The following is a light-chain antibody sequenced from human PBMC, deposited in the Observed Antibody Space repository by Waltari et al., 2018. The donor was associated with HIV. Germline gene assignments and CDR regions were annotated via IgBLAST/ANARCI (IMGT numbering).Light chain of an antibody. CDR3: LQYYSTPS. CDR1: QSVFHSSNSNNY. Sequence: DLVMPQSPDSLVVSLGERATIACKSRQSVFHSSNSNNYLAWYQHKPGQSPKLLLYWASTREFGVPDRFSGSGSGTDFTLTINSLQAEDAAVYYCLQYYSTPSFGQGTRLEIK. J-gene: IGKJ5*01. V-gene: IGKV4-1*01. CDR2: WAS.